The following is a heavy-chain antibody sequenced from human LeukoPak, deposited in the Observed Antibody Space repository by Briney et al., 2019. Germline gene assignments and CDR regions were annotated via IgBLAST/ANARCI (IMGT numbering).Heavy chain of an antibody. CDR2: IYGGDSET. Sequence: PGESLKISCKGSGYRYSDYWIGWVRQMPGKGLEWMGIIYGGDSETRYSPSLQGQVTISADKSINTAYLQWSSLKASDTAMYYCARTTTYSSGWYGAYWGQGTLFTVSS. V-gene: IGHV5-51*01. J-gene: IGHJ4*02. CDR1: GYRYSDYW. D-gene: IGHD6-19*01. CDR3: ARTTTYSSGWYGAY.